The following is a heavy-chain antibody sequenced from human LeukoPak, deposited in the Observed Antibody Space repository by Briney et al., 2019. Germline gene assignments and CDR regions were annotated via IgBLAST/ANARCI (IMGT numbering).Heavy chain of an antibody. CDR3: ARELKVPGTDWFDP. Sequence: SETLSLTCTVSGGSISSGSYYWSWIRQPAGKGLEWIGRIYTSGSTNYNPSLKSRVAISVDTSKNQFSLKLSSVTAADTAVYYCARELKVPGTDWFDPWGQGTLVTVSS. CDR2: IYTSGST. J-gene: IGHJ5*02. CDR1: GGSISSGSYY. D-gene: IGHD2-8*01. V-gene: IGHV4-61*02.